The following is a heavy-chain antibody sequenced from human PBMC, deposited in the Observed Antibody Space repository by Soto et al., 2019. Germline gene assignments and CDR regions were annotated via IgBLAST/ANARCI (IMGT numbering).Heavy chain of an antibody. V-gene: IGHV4-59*08. CDR3: ARHSGDYEGFAY. J-gene: IGHJ4*02. D-gene: IGHD4-17*01. Sequence: SETLSLTCTVSGCSISTYYWSWIRQPPGKELKFIGYISYSGSTNYNPSLKSRVTISVDTSKNQFSLKLSSVTAADTAVYYCARHSGDYEGFAYWGRGYLVTVSS. CDR2: ISYSGST. CDR1: GCSISTYY.